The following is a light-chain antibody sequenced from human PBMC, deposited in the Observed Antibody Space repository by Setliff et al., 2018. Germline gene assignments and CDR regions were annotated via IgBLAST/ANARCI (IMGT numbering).Light chain of an antibody. CDR1: RSDVGAYDY. CDR3: TSYTSTARV. Sequence: SALTQPASVSASPGQSISISCSGTRSDVGAYDYVSWYQQHPGKAPKVLIYEVTNRPSGVSDRFSGSKSGNTASLSISGLQAEDEADYYCTSYTSTARVFGTGTKVTVL. CDR2: EVT. V-gene: IGLV2-14*03. J-gene: IGLJ1*01.